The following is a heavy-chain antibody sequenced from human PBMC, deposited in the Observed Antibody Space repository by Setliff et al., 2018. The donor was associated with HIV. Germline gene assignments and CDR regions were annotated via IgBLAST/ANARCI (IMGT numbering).Heavy chain of an antibody. J-gene: IGHJ3*02. CDR2: FSADGSNK. CDR1: GFTFSTHA. D-gene: IGHD2-2*02. V-gene: IGHV3-30*04. Sequence: GGSLRLSCAASGFTFSTHAMTWVRQAPGKGLEWVSVFSADGSNKYYADSVKGRFTISRDNSKNTLYLQMNSLRAEDTAVYYCARDRPYCSSTSCYSWGAFDIWGQGTMVTVSS. CDR3: ARDRPYCSSTSCYSWGAFDI.